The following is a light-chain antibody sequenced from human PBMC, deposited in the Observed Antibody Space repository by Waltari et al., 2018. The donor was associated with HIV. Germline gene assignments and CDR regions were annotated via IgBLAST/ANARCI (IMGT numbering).Light chain of an antibody. CDR1: KLGDKY. V-gene: IGLV3-1*01. CDR3: QAWDNSTAV. Sequence: GAVSPGQTASITCSGDKLGDKYASWYQQKPGQSPVMVIYQDSERPSGIPERFSGSNSGNTATLTISGTQAMDEADYYCQAWDNSTAVFGGGTKLTVL. J-gene: IGLJ2*01. CDR2: QDS.